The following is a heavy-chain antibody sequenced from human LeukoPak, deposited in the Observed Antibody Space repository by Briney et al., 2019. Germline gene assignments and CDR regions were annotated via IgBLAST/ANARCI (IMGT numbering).Heavy chain of an antibody. CDR1: GFTFSSYA. Sequence: GGSLRLSCAASGFTFSSYAMTWVRQAPGKGLEWISGISGSGDNTYYTDSVQGRFTISRDNSKNTVYLQVNSLRAEDTAVFYCTKGQSDYSFGELDYWGQGALVTVSS. J-gene: IGHJ4*02. CDR3: TKGQSDYSFGELDY. D-gene: IGHD3-3*01. CDR2: ISGSGDNT. V-gene: IGHV3-23*01.